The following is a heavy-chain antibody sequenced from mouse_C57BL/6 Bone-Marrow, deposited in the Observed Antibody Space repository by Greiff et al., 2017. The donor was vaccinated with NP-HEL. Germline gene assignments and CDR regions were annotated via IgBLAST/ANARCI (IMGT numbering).Heavy chain of an antibody. V-gene: IGHV5-12*01. Sequence: DVKLVESGGGLVQPGGSLKLSCAASGFTFSDYYMYWVRQTPEKRLEWVAYISNGGGSTYYPDTVKGRFTISRDNAKNTLYLQMRRLKSEDTAMYYCARRTDYSNYDYAMDYWGQGTSVTVSS. D-gene: IGHD2-5*01. CDR2: ISNGGGST. CDR3: ARRTDYSNYDYAMDY. CDR1: GFTFSDYY. J-gene: IGHJ4*01.